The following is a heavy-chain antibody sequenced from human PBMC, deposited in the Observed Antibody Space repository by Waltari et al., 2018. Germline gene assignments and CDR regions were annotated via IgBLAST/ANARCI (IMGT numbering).Heavy chain of an antibody. Sequence: QMQLMESGGGVVQGGRSLRLSCAASGFTFSIYNMHWVRQAPGKGVERVALIANDGTKTFYADSVKCRFTISRDKSKNTLYLQMNTLRDEDTAVYYCARVGTVTQMYYYYGLDVWGQGTTVSVS. CDR2: IANDGTKT. J-gene: IGHJ6*02. V-gene: IGHV3-30-3*01. CDR3: ARVGTVTQMYYYYGLDV. D-gene: IGHD4-17*01. CDR1: GFTFSIYN.